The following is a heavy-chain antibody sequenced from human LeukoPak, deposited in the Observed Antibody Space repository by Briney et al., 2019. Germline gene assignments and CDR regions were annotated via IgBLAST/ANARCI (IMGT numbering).Heavy chain of an antibody. CDR2: INHSGST. CDR3: ASGKYLWFGESDGFDY. Sequence: PSETLSLTCAVYGGSFSGYYWSWIRQPPGKGLGWIGEINHSGSTNYNPSLKSRVTISVDTSKNQFSLKLSSVTAADTAVYYCASGKYLWFGESDGFDYWGQGTLGTVSA. V-gene: IGHV4-34*01. J-gene: IGHJ4*02. D-gene: IGHD3-10*01. CDR1: GGSFSGYY.